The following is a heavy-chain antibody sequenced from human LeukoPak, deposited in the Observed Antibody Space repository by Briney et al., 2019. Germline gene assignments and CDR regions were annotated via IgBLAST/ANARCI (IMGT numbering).Heavy chain of an antibody. D-gene: IGHD3-3*01. CDR3: TREGSVSYSSYYDFGSGYQNGFDP. V-gene: IGHV3-49*03. Sequence: HPGGSLRLSCTASGFTFGDYAMSWFRQAPGKGLEWVGFIRSKAYGGTTEYAASVKGRFTISRDDSRSIAYLQMNGLKTEDTAVYYCTREGSVSYSSYYDFGSGYQNGFDPWGQGTLVTGSS. J-gene: IGHJ5*02. CDR1: GFTFGDYA. CDR2: IRSKAYGGTT.